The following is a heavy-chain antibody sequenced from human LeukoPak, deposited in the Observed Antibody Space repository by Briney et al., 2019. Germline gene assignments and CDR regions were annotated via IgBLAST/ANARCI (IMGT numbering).Heavy chain of an antibody. D-gene: IGHD2-15*01. CDR3: AKDKGYCSGGSCYGGGD. CDR2: ISYDGSNK. CDR1: GFTFSSYG. J-gene: IGHJ4*02. Sequence: PGGSLRLSCAASGFTFSSYGMHWVRQAPGKGLEWVAVISYDGSNKYYADSVKGRFTTSRDNSKNTLYPQMNSLRAEDTAVYYCAKDKGYCSGGSCYGGGDWGQGTLVTVSS. V-gene: IGHV3-30*18.